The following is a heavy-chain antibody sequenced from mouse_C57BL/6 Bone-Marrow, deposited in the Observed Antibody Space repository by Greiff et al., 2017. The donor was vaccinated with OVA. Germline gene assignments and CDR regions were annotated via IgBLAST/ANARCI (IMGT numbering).Heavy chain of an antibody. D-gene: IGHD2-4*01. Sequence: EVNVVESGGGLVKPGGSLKLSCAASGFTFSSYAMSWVRQTPEKRLEWVATISDGGSYTYYPDNVKGRFTISRDNAKNNLYLQMSHLKSEDTAMYYCARDDYGTWFAYWGQGTLVTVSA. J-gene: IGHJ3*01. CDR3: ARDDYGTWFAY. V-gene: IGHV5-4*01. CDR2: ISDGGSYT. CDR1: GFTFSSYA.